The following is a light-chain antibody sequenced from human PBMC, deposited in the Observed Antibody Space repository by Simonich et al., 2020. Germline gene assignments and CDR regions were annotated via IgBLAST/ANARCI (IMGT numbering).Light chain of an antibody. CDR3: QQYYSTPYT. CDR2: DAS. J-gene: IGKJ2*01. V-gene: IGKV3-11*01. Sequence: EIVLTRSPATLSLSPGERATLSCRASQSVSSYLAWYQQKPGQAPRLLIYDASNRATGIPARFSGSGSGTDFTLTISSLQAEDVAVYYCQQYYSTPYTFGQGTKLEIK. CDR1: QSVSSY.